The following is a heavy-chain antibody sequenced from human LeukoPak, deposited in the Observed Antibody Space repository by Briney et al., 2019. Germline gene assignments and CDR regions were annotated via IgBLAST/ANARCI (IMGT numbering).Heavy chain of an antibody. CDR3: ARDSPLPSIAAHFDY. CDR2: IKHDGSEK. Sequence: PGGSLRLSCAPSGFTYRDYCMSWGRQAPGEGLEWVSNIKHDGSEKYYVDPVKGRFTISRDNAKNSVYLQMNSLRAEDTAVYYCARDSPLPSIAAHFDYWGLGTLVTVSS. D-gene: IGHD6-6*01. J-gene: IGHJ4*02. CDR1: GFTYRDYC. V-gene: IGHV3-7*05.